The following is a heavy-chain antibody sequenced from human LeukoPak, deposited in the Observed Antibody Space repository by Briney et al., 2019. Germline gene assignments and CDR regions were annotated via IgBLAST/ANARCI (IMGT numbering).Heavy chain of an antibody. Sequence: GGSLRLSCETSGFTFSGYGMTWVRQPPGKGLEWVATIKEDGSDKYYVDSVKGRFTISRDDSENSLYLQMNCLRDEDTAVYYCAAFSAAESWGQGTLVTVSS. V-gene: IGHV3-7*01. J-gene: IGHJ5*02. CDR1: GFTFSGYG. CDR2: IKEDGSDK. CDR3: AAFSAAES. D-gene: IGHD2-2*01.